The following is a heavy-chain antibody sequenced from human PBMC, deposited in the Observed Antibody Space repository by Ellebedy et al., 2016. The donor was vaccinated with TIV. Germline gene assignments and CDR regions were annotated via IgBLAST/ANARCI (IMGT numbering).Heavy chain of an antibody. CDR3: ARTDLRYGMDV. CDR2: IYHSGSS. CDR1: GYSIRSGYY. D-gene: IGHD3/OR15-3a*01. V-gene: IGHV4-38-2*02. J-gene: IGHJ6*02. Sequence: SETLSLXXSVPGYSIRSGYYWGWIRQPPGKGLEWIGNIYHSGSSYYSPSLRSRVTLSLDTSKNHLSLRLTSVTAADTAVYFCARTDLRYGMDVWGQGTTVTVS.